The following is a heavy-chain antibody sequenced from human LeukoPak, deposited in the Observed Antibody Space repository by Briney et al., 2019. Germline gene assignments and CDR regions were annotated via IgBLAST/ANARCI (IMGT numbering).Heavy chain of an antibody. CDR1: GGSFSGYY. CDR2: INHSGST. J-gene: IGHJ4*02. D-gene: IGHD5-18*01. CDR3: ARSWIQLWLILDY. V-gene: IGHV4-34*01. Sequence: PSETLSLTCAVYGGSFSGYYWSWIRQPPGKGLEWIGEINHSGSTNYNPSLKSRVTISVDTSKNQFSLKLSSVTAAGTAVYYCARSWIQLWLILDYWGQGTLVTVSS.